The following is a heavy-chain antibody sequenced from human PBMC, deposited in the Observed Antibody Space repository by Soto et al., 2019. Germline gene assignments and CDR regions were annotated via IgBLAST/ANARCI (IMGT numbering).Heavy chain of an antibody. J-gene: IGHJ4*02. CDR2: ISTYNGDT. CDR1: GYMFTSYG. CDR3: ARAYYYDSSGYYGLIDY. V-gene: IGHV1-18*04. Sequence: ASVKVSCKASGYMFTSYGISWVRQAPGQGLEWMGWISTYNGDTNYAQTFQGRVTMTTDTSTSTAYMELRSLGSDDTAVYYCARAYYYDSSGYYGLIDYWGQGTLVTVSS. D-gene: IGHD3-22*01.